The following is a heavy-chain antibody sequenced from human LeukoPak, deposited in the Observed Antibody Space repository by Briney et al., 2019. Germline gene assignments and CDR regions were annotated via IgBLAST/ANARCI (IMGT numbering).Heavy chain of an antibody. V-gene: IGHV3-30*03. J-gene: IGHJ4*02. CDR1: GFTFSSYG. D-gene: IGHD3-22*01. CDR2: ISYDGSNK. CDR3: AREACPYRLCYYDSSGYSLNYYFDY. Sequence: GGSLRLSCAASGFTFSSYGMHWVRQAPGKGLEWVAVISYDGSNKYYADSVKGRFTISRDNSKNTLYLQMNSLRAEDTAVYYCAREACPYRLCYYDSSGYSLNYYFDYWGQGTLVTVSS.